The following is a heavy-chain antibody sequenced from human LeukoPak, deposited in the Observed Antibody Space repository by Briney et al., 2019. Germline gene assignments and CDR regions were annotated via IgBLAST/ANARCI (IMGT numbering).Heavy chain of an antibody. CDR3: ASSSWYNRWFDP. CDR1: GFTFSSYS. Sequence: GSLRLSCAASGFTFSSYSMNWVRQAPGKGLEWIGRIYTSGSTNYNPSLKSRVTMSVDTSKNQFSLKLSSVTAADTAVYYCASSSWYNRWFDPWGQGTLVTVS. V-gene: IGHV4-4*07. CDR2: IYTSGST. D-gene: IGHD6-13*01. J-gene: IGHJ5*02.